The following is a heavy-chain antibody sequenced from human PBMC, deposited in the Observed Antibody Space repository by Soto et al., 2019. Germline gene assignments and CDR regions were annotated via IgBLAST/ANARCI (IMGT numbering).Heavy chain of an antibody. D-gene: IGHD5-12*01. CDR3: ARAHYSGYNAFYYYGMDV. J-gene: IGHJ6*02. CDR2: IYHSGRT. Sequence: SETLSLTSAVSGYSISSGDYWGWIRQPPGKGLEWIGSIYHSGRTYYNPSLKSRVTMSVDTSKNQFSLKLSSVTAADTAVYYCARAHYSGYNAFYYYGMDVWGQGTTVTVSS. CDR1: GYSISSGDY. V-gene: IGHV4-38-2*01.